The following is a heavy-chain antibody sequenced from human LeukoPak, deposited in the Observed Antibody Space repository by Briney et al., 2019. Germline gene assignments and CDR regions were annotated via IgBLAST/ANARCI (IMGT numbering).Heavy chain of an antibody. V-gene: IGHV4-61*02. D-gene: IGHD6-13*01. CDR1: GGSISSGSYY. Sequence: SETLSLTCTVSGGSISSGSYYWSWIRQPAGKGLEWIGRIYTSGSTNYNPSLKSRVTISVDTSKNQFSLKLSSVTAADTAVYYCARGVVSSSWCKPLDAFDIWGQGTMVTVSS. CDR2: IYTSGST. J-gene: IGHJ3*02. CDR3: ARGVVSSSWCKPLDAFDI.